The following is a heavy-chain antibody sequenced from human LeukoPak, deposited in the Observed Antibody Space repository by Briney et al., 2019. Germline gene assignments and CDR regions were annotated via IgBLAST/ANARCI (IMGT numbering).Heavy chain of an antibody. CDR1: GFTFSSYG. D-gene: IGHD5-18*01. V-gene: IGHV3-30*18. CDR2: ISYDGSNK. CDR3: AKDFPAYSSPDY. Sequence: AGGTLRLSCAASGFTFSSYGMHWVRQAPGKGLEWVAVISYDGSNKYYADSVKGRFTISRDNSKNTLYLQMNSLRAEDTAVYYCAKDFPAYSSPDYWGQGTLVTVSS. J-gene: IGHJ4*02.